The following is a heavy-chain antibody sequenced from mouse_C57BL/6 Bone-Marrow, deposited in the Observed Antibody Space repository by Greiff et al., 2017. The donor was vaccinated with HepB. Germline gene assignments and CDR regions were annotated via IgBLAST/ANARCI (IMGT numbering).Heavy chain of an antibody. V-gene: IGHV1-54*01. CDR3: ARGGTRYFDV. D-gene: IGHD2-14*01. Sequence: VQLQQSGAELVRPGTSVKVSCKASGYAFTNYLIEWVKQRPGKGLEWIGVINPGSGGTNYNEKFKGKATLTADKSSSTAYMQLSSLTSEDSAVYFCARGGTRYFDVWGTGTTVTVSS. CDR1: GYAFTNYL. J-gene: IGHJ1*03. CDR2: INPGSGGT.